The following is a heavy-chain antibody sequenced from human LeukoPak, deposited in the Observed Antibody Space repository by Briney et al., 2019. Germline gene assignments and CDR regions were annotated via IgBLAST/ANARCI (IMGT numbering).Heavy chain of an antibody. D-gene: IGHD3-10*01. J-gene: IGHJ4*02. CDR2: MYSSGTT. CDR1: GFTVGSNY. Sequence: PGGSLRLSCAASGFTVGSNYMSWVRQAPGRGLEWVSVMYSSGTTYYADSVKGRFTISRDNSKNTLYLQMNSLRAGDTAVYYCARGRSTMVRGVIVGIDYWGQGTLVTVSS. CDR3: ARGRSTMVRGVIVGIDY. V-gene: IGHV3-53*01.